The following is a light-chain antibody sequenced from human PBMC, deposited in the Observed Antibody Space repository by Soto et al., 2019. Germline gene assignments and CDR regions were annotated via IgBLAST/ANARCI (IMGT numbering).Light chain of an antibody. CDR1: RPNIGAGYD. CDR3: HSYDRSLSGSV. J-gene: IGLJ3*02. V-gene: IGLV1-40*01. CDR2: GNN. Sequence: QSVLTQPPSVSGAPGQRVTISCSGGRPNIGAGYDVHWYQQLPEAAPKLLIYGNNIRPSGVPDRLSGSKSGTSASLAITGVQADGEADCYGHSYDRSLSGSVFGGGSALTV.